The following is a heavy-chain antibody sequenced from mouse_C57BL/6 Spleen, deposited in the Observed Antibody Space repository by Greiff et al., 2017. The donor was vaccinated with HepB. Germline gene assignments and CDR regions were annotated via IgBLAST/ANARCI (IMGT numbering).Heavy chain of an antibody. CDR1: GYTFTSYW. J-gene: IGHJ4*01. CDR2: IYPGSGST. D-gene: IGHD1-1*01. CDR3: ARSDSSYGYYAMDY. Sequence: VQLQEPGAELVKPGASVKMSCKASGYTFTSYWITWVKQRPGQGLEWIGDIYPGSGSTNYNEKFKSKATLTVDTSSSTAYMQLSSLTSEDSAVYYCARSDSSYGYYAMDYWGQGTSVTVSS. V-gene: IGHV1-55*01.